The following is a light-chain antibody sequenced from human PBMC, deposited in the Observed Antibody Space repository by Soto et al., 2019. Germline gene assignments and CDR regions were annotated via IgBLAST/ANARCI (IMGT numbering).Light chain of an antibody. Sequence: DIVLTRSPGTLSLVPGHRDTLSGRSSQSVSTSYLAWYQQKPGQAPRLLIYGAYTRATGITDRFSGSGSGTEFTLTISSLQSEDFAVYYCLQYNKWPGTFGQGTQVDIK. CDR1: QSVSTSY. CDR3: LQYNKWPGT. V-gene: IGKV3-15*01. CDR2: GAY. J-gene: IGKJ1*01.